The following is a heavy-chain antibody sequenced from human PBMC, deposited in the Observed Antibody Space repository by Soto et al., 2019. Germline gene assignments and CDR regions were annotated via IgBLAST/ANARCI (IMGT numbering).Heavy chain of an antibody. CDR1: GFSFSRHS. J-gene: IGHJ4*02. CDR2: IGNDPSYL. Sequence: PGGSLRLSCESSGFSFSRHSMNWVRQAPGKGLEWVSSIGNDPSYLYYADSVKGRFTISRHNSKNTLYLQMNSLRAEDTAVYYCARDPNSSGYYLGGQGTLVTVSS. V-gene: IGHV3-21*04. D-gene: IGHD3-22*01. CDR3: ARDPNSSGYYL.